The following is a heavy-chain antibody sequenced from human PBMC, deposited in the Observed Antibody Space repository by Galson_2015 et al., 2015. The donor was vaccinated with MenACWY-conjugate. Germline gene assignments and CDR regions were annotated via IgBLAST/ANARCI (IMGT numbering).Heavy chain of an antibody. D-gene: IGHD2/OR15-2a*01. Sequence: SVKVSCKASGYTFTVYGINWVRQAPGQGLEWMGWISTNNGNTAFAQKFQGRVTMTRETSTRTVYMELRSLRSDDTAMYYCARDHLYCNSAGCVGSGTTLEYWGQGTLVTVSS. CDR3: ARDHLYCNSAGCVGSGTTLEY. CDR2: ISTNNGNT. J-gene: IGHJ4*02. V-gene: IGHV1-18*04. CDR1: GYTFTVYG.